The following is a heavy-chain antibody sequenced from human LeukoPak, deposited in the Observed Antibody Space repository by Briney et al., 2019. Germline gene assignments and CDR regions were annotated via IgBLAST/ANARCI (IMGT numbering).Heavy chain of an antibody. CDR2: MYYTGST. CDR3: ARVRAAAIPYYFDY. CDR1: GVSISSSNSY. Sequence: SETLSLTCTVSGVSISSSNSYWGWIRQPPGKGLEWIGSMYYTGSTYYNPSLKTRVTIDTSKNQFSLKLTSVTAADTAAYYCARVRAAAIPYYFDYWGQGTLVTVSS. J-gene: IGHJ4*02. D-gene: IGHD6-13*01. V-gene: IGHV4-39*07.